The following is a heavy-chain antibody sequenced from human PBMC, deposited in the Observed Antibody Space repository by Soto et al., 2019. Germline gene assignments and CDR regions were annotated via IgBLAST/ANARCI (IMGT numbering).Heavy chain of an antibody. CDR2: ITPFNGNT. CDR3: ASGRYGASGYFDY. J-gene: IGHJ4*02. Sequence: QTQLVQSGAEVKKTGSSVKVSCKGSGNTFTYVYLHWVRQAPGQALEWMGWITPFNGNTKYANKFQDRVTITGDTCLNTAYMEMSSLVSDDTAMFYCASGRYGASGYFDYWGQGTLVTVSS. D-gene: IGHD3-22*01. V-gene: IGHV1-45*02. CDR1: GNTFTYVY.